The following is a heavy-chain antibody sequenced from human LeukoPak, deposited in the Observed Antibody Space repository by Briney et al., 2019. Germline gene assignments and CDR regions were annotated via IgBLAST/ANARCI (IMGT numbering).Heavy chain of an antibody. D-gene: IGHD4-11*01. V-gene: IGHV3-23*01. Sequence: GGSLRLSCVASGFGFTNYAMSWVRQAPGKGLEWVSAISDSGDNTYYADSVKGRFTISRDNAKNSLYLQLNSLRDEDTAVYYCARGTVSDYWGQGTLVTVSS. CDR1: GFGFTNYA. CDR2: ISDSGDNT. J-gene: IGHJ4*02. CDR3: ARGTVSDY.